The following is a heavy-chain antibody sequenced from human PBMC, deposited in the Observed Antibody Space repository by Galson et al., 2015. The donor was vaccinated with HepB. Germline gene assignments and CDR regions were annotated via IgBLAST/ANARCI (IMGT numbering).Heavy chain of an antibody. J-gene: IGHJ6*02. V-gene: IGHV3-48*02. CDR1: GFTFSTYS. CDR2: ISASSSTI. CDR3: ARDLLGV. Sequence: SLRLSCAASGFTFSTYSMNWVRQAPGKGPEWLSYISASSSTIYYADSVKGRFTISRDNAMNSLYLQMNSLRDEDTAVYYCARDLLGVWGQGTTVTVSS.